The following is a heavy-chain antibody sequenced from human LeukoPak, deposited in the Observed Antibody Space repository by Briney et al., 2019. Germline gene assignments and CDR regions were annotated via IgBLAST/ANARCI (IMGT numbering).Heavy chain of an antibody. Sequence: SQTLSLTCAISGASVSSNFTAWSWIRQSPSRGLEWLGRTYYRSKWYNDYAVSVKSRIIINPDTSKNQFSLQLNSVTPEDTAVYYCANSLRFYFDSWGQGTLVTVSS. J-gene: IGHJ4*02. CDR3: ANSLRFYFDS. D-gene: IGHD5-18*01. V-gene: IGHV6-1*01. CDR1: GASVSSNFTA. CDR2: TYYRSKWYN.